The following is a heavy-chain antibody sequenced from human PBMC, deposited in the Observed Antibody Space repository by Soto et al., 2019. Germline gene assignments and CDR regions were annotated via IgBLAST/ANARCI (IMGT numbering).Heavy chain of an antibody. CDR1: GYSFTNYW. Sequence: GESLKISCKGSGYSFTNYWIGWVRQMPGKGLEWMGIIYPGDSDARYSPSSQGQVTFSADKSITTAYLQWSSLKASDTAMHYCARPDRGAFDIWGQGTMGPFSS. J-gene: IGHJ3*02. CDR2: IYPGDSDA. D-gene: IGHD3-22*01. CDR3: ARPDRGAFDI. V-gene: IGHV5-51*01.